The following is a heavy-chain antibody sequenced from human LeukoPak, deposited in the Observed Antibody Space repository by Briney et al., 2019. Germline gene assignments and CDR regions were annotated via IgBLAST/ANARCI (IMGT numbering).Heavy chain of an antibody. J-gene: IGHJ5*02. D-gene: IGHD2-2*01. V-gene: IGHV7-4-1*02. CDR3: AREVGHCGSTSCYARLFDP. CDR2: INTYTGNP. CDR1: GYTFTTYG. Sequence: GASVKVSCKASGYTFTTYGVNWVRQAPGQGLEWMGWINTYTGNPTYAQGFTGRFVFSLDTSVSTAYLQISSLKAEDTAVYYCAREVGHCGSTSCYARLFDPWGQGTRVTVSS.